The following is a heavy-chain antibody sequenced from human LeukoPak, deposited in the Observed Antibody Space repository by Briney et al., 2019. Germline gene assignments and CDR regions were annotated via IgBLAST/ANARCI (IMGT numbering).Heavy chain of an antibody. D-gene: IGHD3-10*01. Sequence: ASVKVSCKASGYTFTSYGISWVRQAPGQGLEWMGWISAYNGNTNYAQKLQGRVTMTTDTSTSTAYMELSRLRSDDTAVYYCASSQLWFGEKYNWFDPWGQGTLVTVSS. CDR1: GYTFTSYG. CDR2: ISAYNGNT. CDR3: ASSQLWFGEKYNWFDP. V-gene: IGHV1-18*01. J-gene: IGHJ5*02.